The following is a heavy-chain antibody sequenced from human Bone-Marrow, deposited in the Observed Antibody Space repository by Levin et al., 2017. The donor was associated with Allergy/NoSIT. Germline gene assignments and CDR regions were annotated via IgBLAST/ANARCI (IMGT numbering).Heavy chain of an antibody. J-gene: IGHJ2*01. D-gene: IGHD2-8*01. V-gene: IGHV4-59*08. Sequence: SETLSLTCTVSGGSISGHYWTWIRQFPGKGLEWIGFVYSGGNTNYSPSLKSRATMSVDMSKNQFSLTLSSVTAADTAVYYCARPRNGSYWFFDLWGHGTLVTVFS. CDR1: GGSISGHY. CDR3: ARPRNGSYWFFDL. CDR2: VYSGGNT.